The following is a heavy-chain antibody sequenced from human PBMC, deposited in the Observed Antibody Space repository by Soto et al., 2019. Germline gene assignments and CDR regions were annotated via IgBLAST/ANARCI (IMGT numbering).Heavy chain of an antibody. CDR3: ARHIAVAGTRGFAY. J-gene: IGHJ4*02. CDR1: GASINTTL. Sequence: PSEPLSLTCAVSGASINTTLWSWVCQPPGKRLEWIGEVYHSGSTNYNPSLMGRVTILLDKSSNQLSLQLSSVTAADTAVYYCARHIAVAGTRGFAYWGQGTLVTVSS. D-gene: IGHD6-19*01. V-gene: IGHV4-4*02. CDR2: VYHSGST.